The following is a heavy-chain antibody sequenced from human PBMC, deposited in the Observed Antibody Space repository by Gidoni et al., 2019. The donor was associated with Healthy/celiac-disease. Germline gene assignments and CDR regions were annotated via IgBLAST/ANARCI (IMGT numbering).Heavy chain of an antibody. Sequence: QVQLVQSGAEVKKPGASVKVSCKASGYTFTSYAMHWVRQAPGQRLEWMGWINAGNGNTKYSQKFQGRVTITRDTSASTAYMELSSLRSEDTAVYYCARAPCDSGSRTCWGQGTLVTVSS. CDR3: ARAPCDSGSRTC. V-gene: IGHV1-3*01. D-gene: IGHD1-26*01. CDR1: GYTFTSYA. CDR2: INAGNGNT. J-gene: IGHJ4*02.